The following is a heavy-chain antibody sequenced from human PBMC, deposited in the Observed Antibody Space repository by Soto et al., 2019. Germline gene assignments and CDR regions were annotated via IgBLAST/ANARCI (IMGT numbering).Heavy chain of an antibody. J-gene: IGHJ6*03. V-gene: IGHV3-23*01. Sequence: EVQLLESGGGLVQPGGSLRLSCAASGFTFSSYAMSWVRQAPGKGLEWVSAISGSGGSTYYADSVKGRFTISRDNSKTTLYLQMNSLRAEDTAVYYCAKPFFDYYYYYDMDVWGNGTTVTVSS. CDR1: GFTFSSYA. D-gene: IGHD3-3*02. CDR3: AKPFFDYYYYYDMDV. CDR2: ISGSGGST.